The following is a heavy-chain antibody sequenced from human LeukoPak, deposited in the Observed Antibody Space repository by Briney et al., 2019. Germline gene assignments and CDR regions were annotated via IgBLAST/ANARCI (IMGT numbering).Heavy chain of an antibody. CDR3: ARVGSRHCSSTSCLDY. Sequence: ASVKVSCKPSGGTFSIYAISWVRQAPGQGLEWRGGIIPIFGTANYAQKFQGRVTITPDKSTSTAYMELSSLRSEDTAMYYCARVGSRHCSSTSCLDYWGQGTLVTVSS. D-gene: IGHD2-2*01. J-gene: IGHJ4*02. CDR2: IIPIFGTA. CDR1: GGTFSIYA. V-gene: IGHV1-69*06.